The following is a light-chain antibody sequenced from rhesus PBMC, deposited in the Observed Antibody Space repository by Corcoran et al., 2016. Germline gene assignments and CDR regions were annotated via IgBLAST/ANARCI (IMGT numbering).Light chain of an antibody. CDR3: QQYSNWPYS. J-gene: IGKJ2*01. CDR1: QSVSSS. Sequence: EIVMTQSPATLSLSPGERATLSCRASQSVSSSLAWYQQKPWQAPRLLIYGASSRATGIPDRFSGSGSGTEFTLTISSLEPEDFAVYYCQQYSNWPYSFGQGTKVEIK. V-gene: IGKV3-42*03. CDR2: GAS.